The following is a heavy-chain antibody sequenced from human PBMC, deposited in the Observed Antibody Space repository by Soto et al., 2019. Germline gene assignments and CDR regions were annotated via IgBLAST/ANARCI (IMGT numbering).Heavy chain of an antibody. CDR2: INHSGNT. V-gene: IGHV4-34*01. D-gene: IGHD3-9*01. J-gene: IGHJ6*03. CDR3: ASQGLPYFDWSPTPLYYMDV. Sequence: SETLSPTSAVYGVSFSGYYWSWVRQPPGKRLEWMGEINHSGNTNYNPSLKSRVTISVDKSKNQFSLKLSSVTAADTAVYYCASQGLPYFDWSPTPLYYMDVWGKGTTVTVSS. CDR1: GVSFSGYY.